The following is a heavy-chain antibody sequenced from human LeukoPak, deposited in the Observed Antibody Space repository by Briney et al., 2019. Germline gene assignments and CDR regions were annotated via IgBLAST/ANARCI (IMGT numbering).Heavy chain of an antibody. CDR1: GFPFTLYN. CDR2: MSSSTNTI. J-gene: IGHJ4*02. V-gene: IGHV3-48*04. CDR3: ARELNGYGYYFFDY. Sequence: GGSLRLSCEVSGFPFTLYNMNWVRQAPGMGLEWLSYMSSSTNTIYYADSVKGRFIISRDNAKNSLYLQMNGLGAEDTAVYYCARELNGYGYYFFDYWGPGTLVTVSS. D-gene: IGHD3-16*01.